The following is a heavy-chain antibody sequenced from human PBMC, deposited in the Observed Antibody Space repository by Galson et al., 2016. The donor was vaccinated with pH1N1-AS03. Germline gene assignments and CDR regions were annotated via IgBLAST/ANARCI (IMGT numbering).Heavy chain of an antibody. J-gene: IGHJ4*02. CDR1: GGTFGTSA. CDR3: ATPGGAGYLDN. Sequence: SVKVSCKASGGTFGTSAISWVRQAPGQGPEWMGRRTPMLNVTSYAQQFQGRVTLTAGTSTSTVYMALRSLRSDDTAVYYCATPGGAGYLDNWGRGSLVPVSS. V-gene: IGHV1-69*04. D-gene: IGHD4/OR15-4a*01. CDR2: RTPMLNVT.